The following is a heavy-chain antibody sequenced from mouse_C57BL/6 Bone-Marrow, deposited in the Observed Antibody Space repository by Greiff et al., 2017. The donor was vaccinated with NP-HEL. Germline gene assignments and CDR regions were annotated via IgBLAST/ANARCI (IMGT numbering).Heavy chain of an antibody. CDR1: GYTFTTYW. Sequence: VKLQQPGAELVKPGASVKLSCKASGYTFTTYWMQWVKQRPGQGLEWIGEIDPSDSYTNYNQKFKGKATLTVDTSSSTAYMPLSSLTSEDSAVYYCARKAYYGRSYEFAYWGQGTLVTVSA. CDR2: IDPSDSYT. V-gene: IGHV1-50*01. CDR3: ARKAYYGRSYEFAY. D-gene: IGHD1-1*01. J-gene: IGHJ3*01.